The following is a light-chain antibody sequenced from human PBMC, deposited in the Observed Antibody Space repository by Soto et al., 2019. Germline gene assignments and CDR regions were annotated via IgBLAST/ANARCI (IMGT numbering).Light chain of an antibody. Sequence: EIVMTHSPATLSVSPGERATLSCSASQSVNSNLAGYQQKPGQAPRLLIYGASTRATGVPARFSGSGSGKEFTLTVRSLQSEDFAVYFCQQYNTWPAFGQGTKVAIK. V-gene: IGKV3-15*01. CDR1: QSVNSN. J-gene: IGKJ1*01. CDR3: QQYNTWPA. CDR2: GAS.